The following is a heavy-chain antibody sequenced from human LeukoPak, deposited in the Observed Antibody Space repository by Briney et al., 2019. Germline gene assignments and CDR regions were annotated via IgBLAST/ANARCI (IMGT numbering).Heavy chain of an antibody. V-gene: IGHV4-59*05. CDR2: IYYSGST. CDR3: ARHQYQLLYHYYYYMDV. J-gene: IGHJ6*03. D-gene: IGHD2-2*01. CDR1: GGSISSYY. Sequence: SETLSLTCTVSGGSISSYYWSWIRQPPGKGLEWIGSIYYSGSTYYNPSLKSRVTISVDTSKNQFSLKLSSVTAADTAVYYCARHQYQLLYHYYYYMDVWGKGTTVTVSS.